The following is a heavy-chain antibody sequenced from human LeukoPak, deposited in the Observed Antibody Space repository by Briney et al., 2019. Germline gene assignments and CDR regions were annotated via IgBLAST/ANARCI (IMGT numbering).Heavy chain of an antibody. CDR1: GDSISSGDYY. D-gene: IGHD4-17*01. CDR3: ARHDYGDYGPFDC. CDR2: IYYSGST. V-gene: IGHV4-30-4*01. Sequence: SQTLSLTCTVSGDSISSGDYYWSWIRQPPGKGLEWIGYIYYSGSTYYNTSLKSRVTISVDMSNNQFSLKLNSVTAADTAVYYCARHDYGDYGPFDCWGQGTLVTVSS. J-gene: IGHJ4*02.